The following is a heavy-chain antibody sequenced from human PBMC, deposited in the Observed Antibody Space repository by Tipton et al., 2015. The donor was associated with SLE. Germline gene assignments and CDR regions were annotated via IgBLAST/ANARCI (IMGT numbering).Heavy chain of an antibody. CDR1: GFTFSDYY. D-gene: IGHD6-6*01. V-gene: IGHV3-11*01. CDR2: ISSSGSTI. Sequence: SLRLSCAASGFTFSDYYMSWIRQAPGKGLEWVSYISSSGSTIYYADSVKGRFTISRDNAKNSLYLQMNSLRAEDTAVYYCAVAARPPYYYYYMDVRGKGTTVTVSS. J-gene: IGHJ6*03. CDR3: AVAARPPYYYYYMDV.